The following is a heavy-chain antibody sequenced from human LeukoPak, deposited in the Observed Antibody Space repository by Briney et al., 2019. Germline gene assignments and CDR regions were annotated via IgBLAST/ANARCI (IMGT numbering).Heavy chain of an antibody. V-gene: IGHV4-59*01. CDR2: ISYSGST. CDR1: GGSISSYY. CDR3: ARAGDSGNLA. Sequence: SETLSLTCTVSGGSISSYYWTWIRQPPGKGLEWIGYISYSGSTYYNPSLKSRVTISVDTSKNQFSLKLTSVTAADTAVYYCARAGDSGNLAWGQGTLVTVSS. J-gene: IGHJ5*02. D-gene: IGHD1-26*01.